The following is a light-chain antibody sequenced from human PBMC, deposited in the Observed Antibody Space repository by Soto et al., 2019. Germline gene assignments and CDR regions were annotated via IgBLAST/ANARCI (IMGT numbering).Light chain of an antibody. V-gene: IGKV3-15*01. CDR2: GAS. CDR3: QQYNNWPPWT. J-gene: IGKJ1*01. CDR1: QSVSSN. Sequence: EIVMTQSPATLSVSPGERATLSCRASQSVSSNLAWYQQKPGQAPRLLIYGASNRATGIPARFSGSGSGTEFTLTISSLQYEDFAVYYCQQYNNWPPWTFGQGTKVEIK.